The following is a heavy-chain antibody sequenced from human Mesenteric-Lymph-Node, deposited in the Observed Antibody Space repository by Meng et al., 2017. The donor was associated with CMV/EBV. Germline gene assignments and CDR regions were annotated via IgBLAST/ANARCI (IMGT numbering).Heavy chain of an antibody. Sequence: GESLKISCAASGFTFSSYSMNWVRQAPGKGLEWVSSISSSSSYIYYADSVKGRFTISRDNAQNSLYLQMNSLRAEDTAVYYCARREMATAYAFDIWGQGTMVTVSS. D-gene: IGHD5-24*01. CDR2: ISSSSSYI. CDR1: GFTFSSYS. CDR3: ARREMATAYAFDI. V-gene: IGHV3-21*01. J-gene: IGHJ3*02.